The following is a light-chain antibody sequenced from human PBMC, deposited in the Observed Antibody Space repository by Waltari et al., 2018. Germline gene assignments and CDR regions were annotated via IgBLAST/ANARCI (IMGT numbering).Light chain of an antibody. CDR2: DTS. J-gene: IGKJ1*01. CDR1: QSVSSY. CDR3: HQRSNWPGT. Sequence: EIVLTQSPATLSLSPGERATLSCRASQSVSSYLAWYQQKPGQAPRLLIYDTSNRATGIPARFSGSGYGTDFTLTISSLEPEDCAVYYCHQRSNWPGTFGQGTKVEIK. V-gene: IGKV3-11*01.